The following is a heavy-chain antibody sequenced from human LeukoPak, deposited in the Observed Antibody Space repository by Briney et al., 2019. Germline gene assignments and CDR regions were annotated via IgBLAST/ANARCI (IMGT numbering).Heavy chain of an antibody. CDR2: FYHSGST. CDR1: GYSISNGYY. Sequence: SETLSLTCIVSGYSISNGYYWAWIGQSPGKGLEGIGNFYHSGSTYYNPSLKSRGTLSVDTFNNRFSLWLCSVPAPGTAVYCGARGPYSGDGWAVFDIWGQGILVTVSS. J-gene: IGHJ4*02. CDR3: ARGPYSGDGWAVFDI. D-gene: IGHD2-21*01. V-gene: IGHV4-38-2*02.